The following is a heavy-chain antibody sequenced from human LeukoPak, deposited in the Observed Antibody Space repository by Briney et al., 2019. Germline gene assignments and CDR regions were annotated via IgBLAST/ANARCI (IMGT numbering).Heavy chain of an antibody. D-gene: IGHD5-24*01. CDR2: IYTSGST. CDR1: GGSLSSYY. Sequence: SETLSLTCTVSGGSLSSYYWSWIRQPPGKGLEWIGRIYTSGSTNYNPSLKSRVTISVDTSKNQFSLKLSSVTAADTAVYYCARLLVGAPKKRWLQFAYFDYWGQGTLVTVSS. J-gene: IGHJ4*02. CDR3: ARLLVGAPKKRWLQFAYFDY. V-gene: IGHV4-4*08.